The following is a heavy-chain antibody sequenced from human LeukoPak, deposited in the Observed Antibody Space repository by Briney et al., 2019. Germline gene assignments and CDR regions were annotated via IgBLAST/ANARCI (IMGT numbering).Heavy chain of an antibody. CDR3: ARGFIEWLLLDY. CDR1: GGSISSYY. Sequence: SETLSLTCTVSGGSISSYYWSWIRQPAGKGLEWIGRIYTSGSTNYNPSLKSRVTMSVDTSKNQFSLKLSSVTAADTTVYYCARGFIEWLLLDYWGQGTLVTVSS. D-gene: IGHD3-3*01. V-gene: IGHV4-4*07. CDR2: IYTSGST. J-gene: IGHJ4*02.